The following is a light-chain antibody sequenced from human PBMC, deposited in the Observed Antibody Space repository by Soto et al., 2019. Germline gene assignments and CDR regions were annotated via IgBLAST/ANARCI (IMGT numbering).Light chain of an antibody. V-gene: IGLV2-23*02. Sequence: QSALTQPASVSGSPGQSITISCTGTSSDVGSYNLVSWYQQHPGKAPKLMIYEVSKRPSGVSNRFSGSKSGNTASLTISGLQAEDEADYYCCSYAGSSTFYVFGTGTKVPVL. J-gene: IGLJ1*01. CDR2: EVS. CDR3: CSYAGSSTFYV. CDR1: SSDVGSYNL.